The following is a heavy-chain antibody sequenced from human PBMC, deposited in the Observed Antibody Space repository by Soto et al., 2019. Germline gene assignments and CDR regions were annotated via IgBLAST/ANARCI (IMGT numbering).Heavy chain of an antibody. CDR2: IIPIFGEP. CDR1: GGPFSSYA. CDR3: ARGSSSSILKGFES. V-gene: IGHV1-69*06. D-gene: IGHD3-3*01. Sequence: QVQLGQSGADLKKPGSSVNVSCKASGGPFSSYAINWVRQAPGQGLQWMGGIIPIFGEPKYAQKFQGRLTITADMSASTAYMELSSLRSDDTALYFCARGSSSSILKGFESWGQGTQVTVSS. J-gene: IGHJ5*01.